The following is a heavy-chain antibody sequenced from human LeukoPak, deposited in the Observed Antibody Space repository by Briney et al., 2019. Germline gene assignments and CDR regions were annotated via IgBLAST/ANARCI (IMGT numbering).Heavy chain of an antibody. D-gene: IGHD5-24*01. CDR2: INPNSGGT. V-gene: IGHV1-2*02. Sequence: ASVKVSCKASGYTFTSYYMHWVRQAPGQGLEWMGWINPNSGGTNYAQKFQGRVTMTRDTSISTAYMELSRLRSDDTAVYYCARDTEMATLYFDYWGQGTLVTVSS. CDR3: ARDTEMATLYFDY. J-gene: IGHJ4*02. CDR1: GYTFTSYY.